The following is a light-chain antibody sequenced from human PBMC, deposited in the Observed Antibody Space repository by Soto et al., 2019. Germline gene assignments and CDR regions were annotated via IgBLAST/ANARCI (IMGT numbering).Light chain of an antibody. CDR2: GAS. CDR3: QQYGSSPLT. J-gene: IGKJ4*01. CDR1: QSVSSSY. V-gene: IGKV3-20*01. Sequence: EIRLTQSPGTLSLSPGERATLSCMAWQSVSSSYLAWYQQKPGQAPRLLIYGASSRATGIPERFSGSGSGTDFTLTISRLEPEDFAVYYCQQYGSSPLTFGGGTKVDNK.